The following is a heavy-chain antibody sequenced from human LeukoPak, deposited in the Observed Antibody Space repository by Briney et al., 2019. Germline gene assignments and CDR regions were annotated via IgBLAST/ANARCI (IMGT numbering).Heavy chain of an antibody. D-gene: IGHD2-21*01. Sequence: GGSLRLSCAASGFTLSSYAMSWVRQAPGKGLEWVSAISGSGGSTYYADSVKGRFTISRDNSKNTLYLQVNSLRAEDTAVYYCAKFLPTHIVVANYYFDYWRQGTLVSVRS. J-gene: IGHJ4*02. V-gene: IGHV3-23*01. CDR2: ISGSGGST. CDR1: GFTLSSYA. CDR3: AKFLPTHIVVANYYFDY.